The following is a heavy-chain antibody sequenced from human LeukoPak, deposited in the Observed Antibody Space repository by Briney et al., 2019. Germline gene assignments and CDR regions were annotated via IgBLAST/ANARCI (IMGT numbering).Heavy chain of an antibody. CDR2: IWYDGSKK. D-gene: IGHD3-9*01. CDR3: ARVANITTFGMDV. J-gene: IGHJ6*02. V-gene: IGHV3-33*01. Sequence: PGGSLILSCAASGFTFSSFGMHWVRQAPGKGLEWVAVIWYDGSKKYYADSVKGRFTISRDNSKNTLYLQMNALRAEDTAVYYCARVANITTFGMDVWGQGTTVTVSS. CDR1: GFTFSSFG.